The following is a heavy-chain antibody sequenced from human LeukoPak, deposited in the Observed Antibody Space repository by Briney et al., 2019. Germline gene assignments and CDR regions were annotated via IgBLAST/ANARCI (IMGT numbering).Heavy chain of an antibody. Sequence: SETLSLTCTVSGGSISSYYWIWIRQPPGKGLEWIGYIYYSGSTNYNPSLKSRVTISVDTSKNQFSLKLSSVTAADTAVHYCARDVGAVDIWGQGTMVTVSS. CDR3: ARDVGAVDI. J-gene: IGHJ3*02. D-gene: IGHD1-26*01. CDR2: IYYSGST. CDR1: GGSISSYY. V-gene: IGHV4-59*01.